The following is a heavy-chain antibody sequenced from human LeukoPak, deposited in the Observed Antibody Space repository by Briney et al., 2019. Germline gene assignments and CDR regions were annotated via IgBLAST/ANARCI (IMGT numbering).Heavy chain of an antibody. CDR3: ARGVARSSKFHFSYYFDY. J-gene: IGHJ4*02. CDR2: IYHSGSI. D-gene: IGHD6-6*01. V-gene: IGHV4-39*07. Sequence: SETLSLTCTVSGGSISGSSYYWGWIRQPPGKGLEWIGSIYHSGSIYYNPSLKSRVTISVDTSKNQFSLKLSSVTAADTAVYYCARGVARSSKFHFSYYFDYWGQGTLVTVSS. CDR1: GGSISGSSYY.